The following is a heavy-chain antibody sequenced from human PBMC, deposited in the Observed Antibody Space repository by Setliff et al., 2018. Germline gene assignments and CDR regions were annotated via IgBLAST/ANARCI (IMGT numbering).Heavy chain of an antibody. J-gene: IGHJ5*02. V-gene: IGHV4-4*07. D-gene: IGHD3-22*01. CDR1: GGPISSYY. CDR2: IYTSGST. Sequence: LSLTCTVSGGPISSYYWSWIRQPAGKGLEWIGRIYTSGSTNYNPSLKSRVTISVDKSKNQFSLKLSSVTAADTAVYYCARDAYYYDSSGPPNWFDPWGQGTLVTVSS. CDR3: ARDAYYYDSSGPPNWFDP.